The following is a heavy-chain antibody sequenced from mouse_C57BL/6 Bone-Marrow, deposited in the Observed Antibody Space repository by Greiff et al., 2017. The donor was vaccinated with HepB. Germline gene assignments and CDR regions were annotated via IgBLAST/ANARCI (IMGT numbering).Heavy chain of an antibody. CDR3: ARSGYYQMYFDV. J-gene: IGHJ1*03. CDR1: GYTFTNYW. D-gene: IGHD3-1*01. V-gene: IGHV1-63*01. CDR2: IYPGGGYT. Sequence: VKLVESGAELVRPGTSVKMSCKASGYTFTNYWIGWAKQRPGHGLEWIGDIYPGGGYTNYNEKFKGKATLTADKSSSTAYMQFSSLTSEDSAIYYCARSGYYQMYFDVWGTGTTVTVSS.